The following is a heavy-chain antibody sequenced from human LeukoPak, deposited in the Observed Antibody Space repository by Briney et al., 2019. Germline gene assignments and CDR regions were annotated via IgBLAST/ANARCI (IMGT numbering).Heavy chain of an antibody. CDR1: GFTFSSYG. CDR3: AKDRGEQWLVTSFDY. CDR2: ISCDGSNK. V-gene: IGHV3-30*18. D-gene: IGHD6-19*01. Sequence: GGSLRLSCAASGFTFSSYGIHWVHQAPGKGLEWVAVISCDGSNKYYVDSVKGRFTISRDNSKNTLYLQMNSLRDEDTAVYYCAKDRGEQWLVTSFDYWGQGTLVTVSS. J-gene: IGHJ4*02.